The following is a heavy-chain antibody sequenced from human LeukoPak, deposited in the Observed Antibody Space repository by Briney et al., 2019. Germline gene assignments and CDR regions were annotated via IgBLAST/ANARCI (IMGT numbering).Heavy chain of an antibody. CDR1: GFTFSSYS. Sequence: GGSLRLSCAASGFTFSSYSMNWVRQAPGKGLEWVSVIYSGGSTYHADSAKGRFTVSRDNSKNTLYLQMNSLRAEDTAVYYCARKAWRGMDVWGQGTTITVSS. V-gene: IGHV3-53*01. J-gene: IGHJ6*02. CDR2: IYSGGST. CDR3: ARKAWRGMDV.